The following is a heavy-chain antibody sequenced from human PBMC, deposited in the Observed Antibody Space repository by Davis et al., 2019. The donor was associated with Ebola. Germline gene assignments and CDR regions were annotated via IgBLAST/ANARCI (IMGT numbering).Heavy chain of an antibody. CDR2: MNPNSGNT. J-gene: IGHJ6*02. D-gene: IGHD3-22*01. CDR3: AREDAYYYDSSGYYYLGMDV. CDR1: GYTFTSYD. V-gene: IGHV1-8*01. Sequence: ASVKVSCKASGYTFTSYDINWVRQATGQGLEWMGWMNPNSGNTGYAQKFQGRVTMTRNTSISTAYMELSSLRSEDTAVYYCAREDAYYYDSSGYYYLGMDVWGQGTTVTVSS.